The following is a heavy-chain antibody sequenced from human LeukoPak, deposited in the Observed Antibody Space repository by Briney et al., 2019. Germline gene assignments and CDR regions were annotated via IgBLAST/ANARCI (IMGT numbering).Heavy chain of an antibody. Sequence: SETLSLTCAVYGGSFSGYYWSWIRQPPGKGLEWIGEINHSGSTNYNPSLKSRVTISVDTSKNQFSLKLSSVTAADTAVYYCARAPRSWGFDYWGQGTLVTVSS. J-gene: IGHJ4*02. CDR2: INHSGST. V-gene: IGHV4-34*01. D-gene: IGHD7-27*01. CDR3: ARAPRSWGFDY. CDR1: GGSFSGYY.